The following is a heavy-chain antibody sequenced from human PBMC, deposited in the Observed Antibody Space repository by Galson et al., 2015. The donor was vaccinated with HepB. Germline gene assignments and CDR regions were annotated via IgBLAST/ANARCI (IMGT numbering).Heavy chain of an antibody. CDR2: IYSGGST. CDR1: GFTVSSNY. V-gene: IGHV3-66*01. Sequence: SLRLSCAASGFTVSSNYMSWVRQAPGKGLEWVSVIYSGGSTYYADSVKGRFTISRDNSKNTLYLQMNSLRAEDTAVYYCAGCPAQAWFGESYYFDYWGQGTLVTVSS. J-gene: IGHJ4*02. D-gene: IGHD3-10*01. CDR3: AGCPAQAWFGESYYFDY.